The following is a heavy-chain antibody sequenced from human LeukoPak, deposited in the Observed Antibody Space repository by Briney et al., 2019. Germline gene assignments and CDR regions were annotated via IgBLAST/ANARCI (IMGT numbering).Heavy chain of an antibody. J-gene: IGHJ6*03. Sequence: GASVKVSCKASGYTFTSYGISWVRQAPGQGLEWMGWISAYNGNTDYAQKLQGRVTMTTDTSTSTAYMELRSLRSDDTAVYYCARIGSGSYYNRRELYMDVWGKGTTVTISS. CDR1: GYTFTSYG. CDR3: ARIGSGSYYNRRELYMDV. V-gene: IGHV1-18*01. D-gene: IGHD3-10*01. CDR2: ISAYNGNT.